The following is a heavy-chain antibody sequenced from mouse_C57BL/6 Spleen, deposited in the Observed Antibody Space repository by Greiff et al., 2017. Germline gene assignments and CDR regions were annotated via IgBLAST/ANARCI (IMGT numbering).Heavy chain of an antibody. CDR2: IFPGSGST. V-gene: IGHV1-55*01. J-gene: IGHJ2*01. D-gene: IGHD2-1*01. CDR3: ARWDYGNSDVDD. Sequence: VQLQQPGAELVKPGASVKMSCKASGYTFTSYWITWVKQRPGQGLEWIGDIFPGSGSTNYNEKFKSKATLTVDTSASTAYMQLSSLTSEDSAVYYCARWDYGNSDVDDWGNGTTLTVSS. CDR1: GYTFTSYW.